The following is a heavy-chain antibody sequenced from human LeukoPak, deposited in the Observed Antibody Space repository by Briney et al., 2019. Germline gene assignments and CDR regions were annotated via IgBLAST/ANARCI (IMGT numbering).Heavy chain of an antibody. D-gene: IGHD6-13*01. V-gene: IGHV3-21*01. J-gene: IGHJ4*02. Sequence: GGSLRLSCAASGFTFSSYSMNWVRQAPGKGLEWVSSISSSSSYIYYADSVKGRFTISRDNAKNSLYLQMNSLRAEDTAVYYCARDFGAAGSFDYWGQGTLVTASS. CDR2: ISSSSSYI. CDR1: GFTFSSYS. CDR3: ARDFGAAGSFDY.